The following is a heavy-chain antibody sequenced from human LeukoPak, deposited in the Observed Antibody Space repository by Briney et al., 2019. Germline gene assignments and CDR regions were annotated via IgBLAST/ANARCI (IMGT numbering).Heavy chain of an antibody. D-gene: IGHD6-13*01. CDR3: AARLYSSSWYVDY. J-gene: IGHJ4*02. CDR2: INHSGST. V-gene: IGHV4-34*01. CDR1: GGSFSGYY. Sequence: SETLSLTCAVYGGSFSGYYWSWIRQPPGKGLEWIGEINHSGSTNYNPSLKSRVTISVDTSKNQFSLKLSSVTAADTAVYYCAARLYSSSWYVDYWGREPWSPSPQ.